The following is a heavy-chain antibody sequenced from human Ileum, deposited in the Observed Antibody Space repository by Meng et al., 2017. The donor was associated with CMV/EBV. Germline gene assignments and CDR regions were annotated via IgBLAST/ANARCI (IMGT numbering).Heavy chain of an antibody. CDR2: IIPILGIA. V-gene: IGHV1-69*10. D-gene: IGHD3-3*01. J-gene: IGHJ6*02. CDR1: GGTFSSYA. Sequence: SVKVSCKASGGTFSSYAISWVRQAPGQGLEWMGGIIPILGIANYAQKFQGRVTITADKSTSTAYMELSSLRSEDTAVYYCARVAIFGVVIRGGMDVWGQGTTVTVSS. CDR3: ARVAIFGVVIRGGMDV.